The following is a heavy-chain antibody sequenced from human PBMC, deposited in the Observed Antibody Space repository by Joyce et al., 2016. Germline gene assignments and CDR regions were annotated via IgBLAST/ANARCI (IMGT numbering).Heavy chain of an antibody. V-gene: IGHV1-69*12. CDR1: GGDFSNYT. D-gene: IGHD1-14*01. J-gene: IGHJ6*02. CDR3: ARGGTSSDHYFFYTLDV. CDR2: IIPFFGAA. Sequence: QVLLVQSGAAVKRPGSSLRVSCQSSGGDFSNYTVNWVRQAPGPRLEWMGGIIPFFGAAKYAEDFQGRVTLTADQSTRTAYLELSSLTSADTAVYYCARGGTSSDHYFFYTLDVWGPGTTVIVSS.